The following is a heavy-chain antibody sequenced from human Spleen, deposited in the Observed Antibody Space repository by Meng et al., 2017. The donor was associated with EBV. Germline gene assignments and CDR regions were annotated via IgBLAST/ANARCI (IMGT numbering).Heavy chain of an antibody. CDR2: ISSSGSNT. D-gene: IGHD6-13*01. J-gene: IGHJ4*02. CDR3: ARSYSSSWYFDS. CDR1: GFTFSDYY. Sequence: VQLXXXXXGLVXPXXXLRLXCAASGFTFSDYYINWIRQAPGKGLEWVSHISSSGSNTYHADSVKGRFTISRDNAKNSLYLQMNSLRAEDTAVYYCARSYSSSWYFDSWGQGTLVTVSS. V-gene: IGHV3-11*01.